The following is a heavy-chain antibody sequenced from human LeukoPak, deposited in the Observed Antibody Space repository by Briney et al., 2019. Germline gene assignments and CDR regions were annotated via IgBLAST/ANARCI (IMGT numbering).Heavy chain of an antibody. CDR1: GGSISGHY. D-gene: IGHD7-27*01. Sequence: PSETLSLTCTVSGGSISGHYWSWIRQPPGKGLEWIGFIYYSGSTNYNPSLQSRVTISADTSKNQFSLKLSSVTAADTAIYYCARWLTGKIVDYWGQGILVTVSS. J-gene: IGHJ4*02. V-gene: IGHV4-59*11. CDR3: ARWLTGKIVDY. CDR2: IYYSGST.